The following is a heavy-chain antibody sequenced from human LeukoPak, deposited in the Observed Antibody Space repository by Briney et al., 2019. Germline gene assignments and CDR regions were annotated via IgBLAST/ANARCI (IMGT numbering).Heavy chain of an antibody. V-gene: IGHV1-46*01. D-gene: IGHD5-24*01. J-gene: IGHJ3*02. CDR2: INPSGSRT. CDR1: GYTFTSHY. CDR3: ASTTKMATILFDI. Sequence: ASVKVSCKASGYTFTSHYMHWVRQAPGQGLEWMGLINPSGSRTTYAQKFQGRVTMSRDMSTTTDYMELSSLTSDDTAVYYCASTTKMATILFDIWGQGTMVTVSS.